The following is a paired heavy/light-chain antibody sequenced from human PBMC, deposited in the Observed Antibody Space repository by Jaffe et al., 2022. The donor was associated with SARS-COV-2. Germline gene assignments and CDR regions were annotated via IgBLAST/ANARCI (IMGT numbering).Light chain of an antibody. CDR1: SSDVGGYNH. CDR2: EVT. J-gene: IGLJ2*01. Sequence: QSALTQPPSASGSPGQSVTISCTGTSSDVGGYNHVSWYQQHPGKAPKLLIYEVTKQPSGVPDRFSASKSGNTASLTVSGLQPEDEADYYCTSYAGSSNFVVFGGGTKLTVL. CDR3: TSYAGSSNFVV. V-gene: IGLV2-8*01.
Heavy chain of an antibody. V-gene: IGHV5-51*01. Sequence: EVQLVQSGAEVKKPGESLKISCKGSGYTFANYWISWVRQMPGKGLEWMGKIYPADSATRYSPSFQGQVSISVDKSISTAYVQWSGLKASDTAMYYCVKHYTIYVMEVWGQGTTVTVSS. D-gene: IGHD2-2*02. CDR3: VKHYTIYVMEV. J-gene: IGHJ6*02. CDR1: GYTFANYW. CDR2: IYPADSAT.